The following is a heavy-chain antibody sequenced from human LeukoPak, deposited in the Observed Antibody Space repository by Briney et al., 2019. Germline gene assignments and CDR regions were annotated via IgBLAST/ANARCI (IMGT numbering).Heavy chain of an antibody. D-gene: IGHD5-18*01. CDR1: GFTFSSYA. J-gene: IGHJ4*02. V-gene: IGHV3-23*01. Sequence: GGSLRLSCAASGFTFSSYAMSWVRQAPGKGLEWVSAISGSGGSTYYADYVKGRFTISRDNSKNTLYLQMNSLRAEDTAVYYCAKEGSGYSYGYYNYFDYWGQGTLVTVSS. CDR2: ISGSGGST. CDR3: AKEGSGYSYGYYNYFDY.